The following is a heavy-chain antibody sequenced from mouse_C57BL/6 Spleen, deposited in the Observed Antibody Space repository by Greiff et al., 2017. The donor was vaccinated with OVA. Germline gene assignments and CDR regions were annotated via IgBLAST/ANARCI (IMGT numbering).Heavy chain of an antibody. J-gene: IGHJ1*03. D-gene: IGHD2-4*01. V-gene: IGHV7-3*01. CDR1: GFTFTDYY. Sequence: EVNLVESGGGLVQPGGSLSLSCAASGFTFTDYYMSWVRQPPGKALEWLGFIRNKANGYTTEYSASVKGRFTISRDNSQSILYLQMNALRAEDSATYYCARYYDSHWYFDVWGTGTTVTVSS. CDR2: IRNKANGYTT. CDR3: ARYYDSHWYFDV.